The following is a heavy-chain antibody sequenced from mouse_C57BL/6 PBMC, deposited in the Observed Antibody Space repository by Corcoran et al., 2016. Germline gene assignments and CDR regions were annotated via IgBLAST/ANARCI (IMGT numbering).Heavy chain of an antibody. CDR3: ARSPPYDYSDY. D-gene: IGHD2-3*01. Sequence: EVQLQQSGPELVKPGASVKISCKASGYTFTDYYMNWVKQSHGKSLEWIGDINPNNGGTSYNQKFKGTATLTVDKSSSTAYMELRSLTSEDSAVYYCARSPPYDYSDYWGQGTTLTVSS. J-gene: IGHJ2*01. CDR2: INPNNGGT. V-gene: IGHV1-26*01. CDR1: GYTFTDYY.